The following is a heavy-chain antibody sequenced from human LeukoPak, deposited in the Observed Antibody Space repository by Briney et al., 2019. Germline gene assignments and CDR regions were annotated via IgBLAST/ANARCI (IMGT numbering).Heavy chain of an antibody. Sequence: KPSETLSLTCTVSGGSLGDYYWSWIRQPAGKGLEWIGRIYPTGHTHYNPSLKSRVTMSVDTSKNQFSLKMTSLTAADTAVYYCARHGTTGTNLNWFDPWGQGTLVTVSS. CDR1: GGSLGDYY. V-gene: IGHV4-4*07. CDR2: IYPTGHT. CDR3: ARHGTTGTNLNWFDP. J-gene: IGHJ5*02. D-gene: IGHD1-1*01.